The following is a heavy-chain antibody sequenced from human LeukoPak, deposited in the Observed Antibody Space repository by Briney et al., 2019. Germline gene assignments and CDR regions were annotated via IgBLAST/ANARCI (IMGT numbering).Heavy chain of an antibody. CDR1: GFTFSSYG. V-gene: IGHV3-23*01. CDR2: ISGSGGST. Sequence: GGSLRLSCAASGFTFSSYGMSWVRQAPGKGLEWVSAISGSGGSTYYADSVKGRFTIFRDNAKNTLYLQMNTLRADDTAVYYCASYNWNFPNDYWGQGTLVTVSS. CDR3: ASYNWNFPNDY. J-gene: IGHJ4*02. D-gene: IGHD1-7*01.